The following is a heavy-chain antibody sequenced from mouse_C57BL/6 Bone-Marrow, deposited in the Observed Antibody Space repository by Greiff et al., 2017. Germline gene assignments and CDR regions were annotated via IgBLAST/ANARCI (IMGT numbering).Heavy chain of an antibody. Sequence: QVQLQQPGAELVKPGASVKLSCKASGYTFTSYWMQWVKQRPGQGLEWIGEIDPSDSYTNYNQKFKGKATLTVYTSSSTAYMQLSSLTSEDSAVYYCARSHDGYYHYWGQGTTLTVSS. CDR2: IDPSDSYT. D-gene: IGHD2-3*01. CDR1: GYTFTSYW. V-gene: IGHV1-50*01. CDR3: ARSHDGYYHY. J-gene: IGHJ2*01.